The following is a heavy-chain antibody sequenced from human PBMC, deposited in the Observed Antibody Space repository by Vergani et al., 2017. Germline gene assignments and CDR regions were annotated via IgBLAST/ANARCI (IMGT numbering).Heavy chain of an antibody. CDR2: MDYSGST. Sequence: QVQLQESGPGLVKPSETLSLTCTVSGDSVISTDYHWGWIRQPPGKGLEWIGSMDYSGSTSYNPSLESRISISFATPKNQFSLRLTSVTAAATAVYYCASKRGACRAAYCHSYDFWGPGTLVGVSS. CDR3: ASKRGACRAAYCHSYDF. D-gene: IGHD2-15*01. V-gene: IGHV4-39*01. J-gene: IGHJ4*02. CDR1: GDSVISTDYH.